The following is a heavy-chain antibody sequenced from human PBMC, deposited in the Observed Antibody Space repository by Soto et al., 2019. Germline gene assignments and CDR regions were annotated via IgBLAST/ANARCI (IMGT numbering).Heavy chain of an antibody. CDR3: AKGLPDTIFGVLIRFDS. CDR1: GFTFSSCV. D-gene: IGHD3-3*01. CDR2: ISGSGGSA. J-gene: IGHJ4*02. Sequence: EVQLLESGGDLVQPGGSLRLSCAATGFTFSSCVMSWVRQAPGKGLEWVSTISGSGGSAYYADSVKGRFTISRDNSKNTLYLQMKSLRVDDTAVYYCAKGLPDTIFGVLIRFDSWGQGTLVTVSS. V-gene: IGHV3-23*01.